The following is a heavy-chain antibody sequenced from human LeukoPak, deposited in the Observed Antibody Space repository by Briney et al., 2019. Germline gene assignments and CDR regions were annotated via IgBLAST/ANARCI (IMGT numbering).Heavy chain of an antibody. J-gene: IGHJ4*02. V-gene: IGHV3-30-3*01. CDR2: IFYEEINK. D-gene: IGHD2-2*03. CDR1: GFTFSSYT. Sequence: GGSLRLSCAASGFTFSSYTMHWVRQAPGKGLEWVAVIFYEEINKYYADSVKGRFTISRDNAKNSLYLQMNSLRAEDTAVYYCARAGTPMGIVVVPAAMNFDYWGQGTLVTVSS. CDR3: ARAGTPMGIVVVPAAMNFDY.